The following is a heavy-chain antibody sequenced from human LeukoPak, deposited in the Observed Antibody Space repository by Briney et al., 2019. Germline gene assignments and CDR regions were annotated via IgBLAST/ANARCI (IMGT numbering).Heavy chain of an antibody. CDR3: ARDEQWLDPQRFYYYYYMDV. J-gene: IGHJ6*03. D-gene: IGHD6-19*01. CDR1: GGSFSGYY. V-gene: IGHV4-34*01. CDR2: INHSGST. Sequence: PSETLSLTCAVYGGSFSGYYWSWIRQPPGKGLEWIGEINHSGSTNYNPSLESRVTISVDTSKNQFSLKLSSVTAADTAVYYCARDEQWLDPQRFYYYYYMDVWGKGTTVTISS.